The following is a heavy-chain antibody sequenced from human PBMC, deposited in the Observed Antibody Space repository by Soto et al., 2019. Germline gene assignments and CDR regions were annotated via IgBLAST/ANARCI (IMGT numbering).Heavy chain of an antibody. D-gene: IGHD6-19*01. Sequence: EVQLLESGGGLVQPGGSLRLSCAASGFTFSSYAMSWVRQAPGKGLEWVSTISGGGGSTYYADSVTGRFTISRDNSKNTLYLQVNSLRAEDTAVYYCAKCSPRYSSGWKAYYFDYWGQGTLVTVSS. V-gene: IGHV3-23*01. CDR1: GFTFSSYA. CDR2: ISGGGGST. CDR3: AKCSPRYSSGWKAYYFDY. J-gene: IGHJ4*02.